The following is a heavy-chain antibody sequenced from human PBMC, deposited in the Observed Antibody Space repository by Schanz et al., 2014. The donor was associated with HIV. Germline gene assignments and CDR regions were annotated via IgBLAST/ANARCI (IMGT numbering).Heavy chain of an antibody. V-gene: IGHV1-69*01. D-gene: IGHD2-15*01. CDR2: IIPILGTT. J-gene: IGHJ5*02. CDR1: GGTFNTFL. Sequence: QVQLVQSGAEVKKPGSSVTVSCRASGGTFNTFLITWVRQAPGHGPEWMGGIIPILGTTNYAQSLRGRVTITADGSTTTAYMELTSLRYEDTAVYYCARGANCSGGSCPPRWFDPWGQGTLVTVSS. CDR3: ARGANCSGGSCPPRWFDP.